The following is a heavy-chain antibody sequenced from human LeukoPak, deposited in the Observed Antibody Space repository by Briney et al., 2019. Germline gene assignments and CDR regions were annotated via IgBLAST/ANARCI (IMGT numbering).Heavy chain of an antibody. CDR1: GGSFSGYY. V-gene: IGHV4-34*01. CDR2: INHSGST. J-gene: IGHJ5*02. D-gene: IGHD6-13*01. CDR3: ARGGIGYSSYNWFDP. Sequence: PSETLSLTCAVYGGSFSGYYWSWIRQPPGKGLEWIGEINHSGSTNYNPSLKSRVTISVDTSKNQFSLKLSSVTAADTAVYYCARGGIGYSSYNWFDPWGQGTLVTVSS.